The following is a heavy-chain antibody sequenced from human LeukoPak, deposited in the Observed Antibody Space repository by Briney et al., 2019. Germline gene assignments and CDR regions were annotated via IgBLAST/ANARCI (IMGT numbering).Heavy chain of an antibody. D-gene: IGHD3-22*01. CDR3: ARETYDSSGYYFAYFDY. J-gene: IGHJ4*02. V-gene: IGHV3-30*03. Sequence: GGSLRLSCAAPGFTFSSFSMHWVRQAPGKGLEWVAIISYDGSLKYYADSVKGRFTISRDNSKNTLYLQISSLRVEDTAVYYCARETYDSSGYYFAYFDYWGQGTLVTVSA. CDR2: ISYDGSLK. CDR1: GFTFSSFS.